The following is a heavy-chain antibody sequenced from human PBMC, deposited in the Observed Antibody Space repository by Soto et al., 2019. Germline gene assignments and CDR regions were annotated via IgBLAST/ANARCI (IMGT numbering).Heavy chain of an antibody. V-gene: IGHV1-18*04. CDR2: ISIYNGNT. CDR1: GYTFTSHG. J-gene: IGHJ4*02. CDR3: ARSPMAQAPVDY. Sequence: QVQLVQSGGEVRMPGASVKVSCKASGYTFTSHGFTWVRQAPGQGLEWMGWISIYNGNTHYAQKFQGRLTLTTDTSTSTAYMELRSLTSDDTAVYFCARSPMAQAPVDYWGQGTLVTVSS. D-gene: IGHD3-10*01.